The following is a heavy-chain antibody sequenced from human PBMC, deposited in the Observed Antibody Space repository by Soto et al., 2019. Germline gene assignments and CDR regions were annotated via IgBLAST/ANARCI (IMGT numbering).Heavy chain of an antibody. D-gene: IGHD1-26*01. CDR2: FDPEDGET. CDR3: ATGWELLPSGYYYYYMDV. J-gene: IGHJ6*03. Sequence: ASVKVSCKVAGYTLTELSMHWVRQAPGKGIEWMGGFDPEDGETIYAQKFQGRVTMTEDTSTDTAYMELSSLRSEDTAVYYCATGWELLPSGYYYYYMDVWGKGTTVTVSS. CDR1: GYTLTELS. V-gene: IGHV1-24*01.